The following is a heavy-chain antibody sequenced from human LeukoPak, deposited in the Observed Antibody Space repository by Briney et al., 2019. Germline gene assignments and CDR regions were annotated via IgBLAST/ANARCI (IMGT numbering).Heavy chain of an antibody. Sequence: GGTLRLSCAASGLTFSGYTMSGVPRAPGEGVGWVSAISGSVGSPSYADPVKGRFTIYRNNSKNTLYLQMHSLRAEDTAVYYCAKEGGIAVTSRPYYVDYWGQGTLATVSS. J-gene: IGHJ4*02. CDR2: ISGSVGSP. CDR1: GLTFSGYT. V-gene: IGHV3-23*01. D-gene: IGHD4-17*01. CDR3: AKEGGIAVTSRPYYVDY.